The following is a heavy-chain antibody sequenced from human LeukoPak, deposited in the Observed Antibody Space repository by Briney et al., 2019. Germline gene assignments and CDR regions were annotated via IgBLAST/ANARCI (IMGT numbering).Heavy chain of an antibody. CDR3: ARHVLYCSSTSCGYSY. D-gene: IGHD2-2*01. CDR1: GGSFSGDY. CDR2: INHSGST. J-gene: IGHJ4*02. Sequence: SETLSLTCAVYGGSFSGDYWSWIRQPPGKGLEWMGEINHSGSTNYNPSLKSRVTISVDTSKNQFSLKLSSVTAADTAVYYCARHVLYCSSTSCGYSYWGQGTLVTVSS. V-gene: IGHV4-34*01.